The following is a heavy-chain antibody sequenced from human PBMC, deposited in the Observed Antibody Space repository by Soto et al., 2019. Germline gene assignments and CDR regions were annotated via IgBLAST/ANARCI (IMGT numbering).Heavy chain of an antibody. Sequence: SVKVSCKASGDTFNTFAISWVRQAPGQGLQWMGGIIPIFGTPDYAQHFPGRVTISADESTNTAYLELSSLRSEDTAVYYCARSPGITGTRASQYAMDVWGQGTTVTVSS. CDR3: ARSPGITGTRASQYAMDV. V-gene: IGHV1-69*13. CDR1: GDTFNTFA. J-gene: IGHJ6*02. D-gene: IGHD1-20*01. CDR2: IIPIFGTP.